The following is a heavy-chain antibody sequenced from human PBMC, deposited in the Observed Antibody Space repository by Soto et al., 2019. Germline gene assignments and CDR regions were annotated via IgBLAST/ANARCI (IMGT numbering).Heavy chain of an antibody. V-gene: IGHV3-48*03. J-gene: IGHJ4*02. D-gene: IGHD2-8*01. Sequence: PGGSLRLSCAASGFTFSPYEMSWVRQAPGKGREWISYISSSGSTIHYADSVKGRFSISRDNAKKSLFLQMNSLRAEDTAVYYCVREAPCSNGVCQFDYWGRGTRVTVSP. CDR1: GFTFSPYE. CDR2: ISSSGSTI. CDR3: VREAPCSNGVCQFDY.